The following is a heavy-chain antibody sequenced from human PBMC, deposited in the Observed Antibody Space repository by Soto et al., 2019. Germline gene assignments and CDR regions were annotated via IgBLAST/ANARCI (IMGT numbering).Heavy chain of an antibody. D-gene: IGHD6-19*01. CDR3: AKDSLRFGTAGTSFDY. Sequence: GGSLRLSCAASGFTFSSYAMSWVRQAPGKGLEWVSVISGSGGSTYYADSVKGRFTISRDNSKNTLYLQMNSLRAEDTAVYYCAKDSLRFGTAGTSFDYWGQGTLVTVSS. CDR1: GFTFSSYA. CDR2: ISGSGGST. V-gene: IGHV3-23*01. J-gene: IGHJ4*02.